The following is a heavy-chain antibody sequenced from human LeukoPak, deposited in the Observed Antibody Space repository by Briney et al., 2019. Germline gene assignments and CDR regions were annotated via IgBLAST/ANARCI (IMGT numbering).Heavy chain of an antibody. Sequence: WIRQAPGKGLEWVSYISSSGSTIYYADSVKGRFTISRDNAKNSLYLQMNSLRAEDTAVYYCARGSTIFYYYYMDVWGKGTTVTVSS. V-gene: IGHV3-11*04. J-gene: IGHJ6*03. CDR2: ISSSGSTI. D-gene: IGHD5/OR15-5a*01. CDR3: ARGSTIFYYYYMDV.